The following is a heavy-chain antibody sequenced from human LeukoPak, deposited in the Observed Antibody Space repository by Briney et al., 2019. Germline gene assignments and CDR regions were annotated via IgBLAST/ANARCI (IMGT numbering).Heavy chain of an antibody. Sequence: GGSLRLSCAASGFTFSGYALSWVRQAPGKGLEWVSTISGSGDSTYYADSVKGRFTISRDNAKNSLYLQMNSLRVEDTAVYYCARDLVSYYNYYMDVWGKGTTVTVSS. J-gene: IGHJ6*03. CDR1: GFTFSGYA. CDR3: ARDLVSYYNYYMDV. CDR2: ISGSGDST. D-gene: IGHD3-16*01. V-gene: IGHV3-23*01.